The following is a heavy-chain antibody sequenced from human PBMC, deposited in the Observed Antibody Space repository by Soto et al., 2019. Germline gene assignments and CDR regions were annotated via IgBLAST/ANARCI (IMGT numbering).Heavy chain of an antibody. CDR3: VRGEGCWVAY. CDR1: GFTFGTSG. V-gene: IGHV3-23*01. CDR2: LSGDNNTDT. J-gene: IGHJ4*02. Sequence: GGSLRLSCVASGFTFGTSGMSWVRQAPGKGLEWISGLSGDNNTDTKYADSVKGRFTISRDNSKSTLYLQMNSLRVEDTALYYCVRGEGCWVAYWGQGTLVTVSS. D-gene: IGHD6-13*01.